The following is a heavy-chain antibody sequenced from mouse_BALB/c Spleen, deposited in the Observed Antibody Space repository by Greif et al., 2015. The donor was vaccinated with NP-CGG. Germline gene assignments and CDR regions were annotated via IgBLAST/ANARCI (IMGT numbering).Heavy chain of an antibody. CDR2: IDPANGNT. D-gene: IGHD2-1*01. CDR1: GFNIKDTY. CDR3: AGNYPYYAMDY. Sequence: VQLQQSGAELVKPGASVKLSCTASGFNIKDTYMHWVKQRPEQGLEWIGRIDPANGNTKYDPKFQGKATITADTSSNTAYLQLSSLTSEDTAVYDCAGNYPYYAMDYWGKGTSVTVSS. J-gene: IGHJ4*01. V-gene: IGHV14-3*02.